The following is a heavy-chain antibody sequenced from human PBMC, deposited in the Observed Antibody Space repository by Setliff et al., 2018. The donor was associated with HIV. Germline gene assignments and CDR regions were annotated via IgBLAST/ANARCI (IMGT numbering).Heavy chain of an antibody. CDR1: GCSISSSTYY. Sequence: ETLSLTCSVSGCSISSSTYYWGWIRQPPGQGLEWIGSIYHSGFTYHNPSLKSRITLSVDTSKNQFSLKVTSVTAADTAVYYCARRIFHSSFPSFDSWGQGTLVTVSS. CDR2: IYHSGFT. J-gene: IGHJ4*02. V-gene: IGHV4-39*01. D-gene: IGHD2-15*01. CDR3: ARRIFHSSFPSFDS.